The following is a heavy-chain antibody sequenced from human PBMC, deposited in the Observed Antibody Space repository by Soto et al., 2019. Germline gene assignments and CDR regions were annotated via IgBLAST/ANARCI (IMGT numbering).Heavy chain of an antibody. D-gene: IGHD2-15*01. CDR3: ARRQSGPFRILYLRRATDAFDI. Sequence: QVQLVQSGAEVKKPGASVKVSCKASGYTFTSYDINWVRQATGQGLEWMGWMNPNSGNTGYAQKFQGRVTMTRNTSISTAYMELSSLRSEDTAVYYCARRQSGPFRILYLRRATDAFDIWGQGTMVTVSS. CDR1: GYTFTSYD. V-gene: IGHV1-8*01. CDR2: MNPNSGNT. J-gene: IGHJ3*02.